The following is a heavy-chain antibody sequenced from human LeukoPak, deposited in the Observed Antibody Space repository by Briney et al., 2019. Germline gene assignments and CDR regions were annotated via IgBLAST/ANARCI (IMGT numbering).Heavy chain of an antibody. D-gene: IGHD4-17*01. CDR3: VCGANGDYAFDY. J-gene: IGHJ4*02. CDR1: GATITTHS. Sequence: SSETLSLTCTVSGATITTHSRSWIRQPPGKGPEWIGCIFYTGSTNYNPTLKCRVTISPDTSKNQCSLKLSAVAAADTAVYYCVCGANGDYAFDYWSQGNLFTVSS. V-gene: IGHV4-59*11. CDR2: IFYTGST.